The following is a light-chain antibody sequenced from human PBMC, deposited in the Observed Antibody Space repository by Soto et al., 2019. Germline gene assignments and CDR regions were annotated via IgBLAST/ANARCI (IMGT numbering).Light chain of an antibody. V-gene: IGKV3-20*01. CDR1: QSVSSSY. CDR2: GAS. CDR3: QQYGTSFWT. Sequence: EIVLTQSPGTLSLSPGERATLSCRTSQSVSSSYLAWYQQKPGQAPRLLIYGASTRATGIPDRFSGSGSGIDFTLTISRLEPEDFAVYYCQQYGTSFWTFGQGTKVEIK. J-gene: IGKJ1*01.